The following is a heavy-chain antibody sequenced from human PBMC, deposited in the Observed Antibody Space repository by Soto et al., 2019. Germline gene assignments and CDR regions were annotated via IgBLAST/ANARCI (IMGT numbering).Heavy chain of an antibody. CDR3: AKDMAYAMDV. J-gene: IGHJ6*02. V-gene: IGHV3-74*01. CDR1: GFDFSNSW. CDR2: INSDGSGT. Sequence: EVQLVESGGGLVQPGGSLRLSCAASGFDFSNSWINWVRQGPGKGLVWVSHINSDGSGTTYADSVKGRFTISRDNAKNTVYLQMNSQGAEATAVYYCAKDMAYAMDVGGQGTTVTVSS. D-gene: IGHD2-15*01.